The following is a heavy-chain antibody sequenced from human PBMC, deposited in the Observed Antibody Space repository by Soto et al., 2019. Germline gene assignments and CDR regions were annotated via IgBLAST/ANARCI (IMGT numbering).Heavy chain of an antibody. V-gene: IGHV4-59*01. D-gene: IGHD6-19*01. CDR1: GGSISSYY. Sequence: SETLSLTCTVSGGSISSYYWSWIRQPPGKGLEWIGYIYYSGSTNYNPSLKSRVTISVDTSKNQFSLKLSSVTAADTAVYYCAGGYSSGWYHVDPWGQGTLVTVSS. J-gene: IGHJ5*02. CDR2: IYYSGST. CDR3: AGGYSSGWYHVDP.